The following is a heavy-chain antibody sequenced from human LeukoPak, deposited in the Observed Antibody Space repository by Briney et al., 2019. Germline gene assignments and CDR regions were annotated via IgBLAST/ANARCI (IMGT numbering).Heavy chain of an antibody. CDR2: ISTNNGNT. J-gene: IGHJ4*02. V-gene: IGHV1-18*01. CDR3: ARGVTTSFDY. D-gene: IGHD4-17*01. CDR1: GYTFTSYG. Sequence: ASVKVSCKTFGYTFTSYGLSWVRQAPGQGLEWMGWISTNNGNTNYVQNLQGRVTMTTDTSTSTAYMELRSLKSDDTAVYYCARGVTTSFDYWGQGTLVTVSS.